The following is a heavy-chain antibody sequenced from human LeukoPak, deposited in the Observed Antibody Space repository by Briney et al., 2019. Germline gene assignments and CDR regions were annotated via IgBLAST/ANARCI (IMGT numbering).Heavy chain of an antibody. CDR2: IRHDGSAR. D-gene: IGHD6-19*01. Sequence: GLALRLSCAGSGFTFKNYWMAWVRQAPGKGLEWVANIRHDGSARYYGDSVKGRFTISRDDAKNSLFLQMNSLRVDDTALYYCARDNSGFDSWGQGTLVTVSS. V-gene: IGHV3-7*01. J-gene: IGHJ4*02. CDR1: GFTFKNYW. CDR3: ARDNSGFDS.